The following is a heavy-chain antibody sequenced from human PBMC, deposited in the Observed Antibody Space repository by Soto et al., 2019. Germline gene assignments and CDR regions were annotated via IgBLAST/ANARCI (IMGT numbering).Heavy chain of an antibody. J-gene: IGHJ6*03. D-gene: IGHD3-10*01. CDR3: ARGITMVRGDYYMDV. V-gene: IGHV4-59*01. CDR1: GGSISSYY. CDR2: IYYSGST. Sequence: PSETLSLTCTVSGGSISSYYWSWIRQPPGKGLEWIGYIYYSGSTNYNPSLKSRVTISVDTSKDQFSLKLSSVTAAGTAVYYCARGITMVRGDYYMDVWGKGTTVTVSS.